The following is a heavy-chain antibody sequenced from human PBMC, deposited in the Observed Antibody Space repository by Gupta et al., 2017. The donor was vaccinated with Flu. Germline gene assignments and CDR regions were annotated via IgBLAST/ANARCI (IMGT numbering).Heavy chain of an antibody. CDR2: VSASGYST. CDR3: AKPPSYSSSWYFDH. Sequence: SSFGMNWVRQAPGQGLECVSSVSASGYSTYYTDSVKGRFTISRDNSKNTLSLQMDSLRVEDTAVYFCAKPPSYSSSWYFDHWGQGTLVTVSS. D-gene: IGHD6-13*01. CDR1: SSFG. J-gene: IGHJ4*02. V-gene: IGHV3-23*01.